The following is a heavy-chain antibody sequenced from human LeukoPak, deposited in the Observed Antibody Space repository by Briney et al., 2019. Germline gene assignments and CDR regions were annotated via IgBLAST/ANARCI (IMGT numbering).Heavy chain of an antibody. D-gene: IGHD3-16*02. J-gene: IGHJ4*02. Sequence: SETLSLTCAVYGGSFSGYYWSWIRQPPGKGLEWIGSIYYSGSTYYNPSLKSRVTISVDTSKNQFSLKLSSVTAADTAVYYCARHMVYDYVWGSYRSYYFDYWGQGTLVTVSS. V-gene: IGHV4-34*01. CDR2: IYYSGST. CDR1: GGSFSGYY. CDR3: ARHMVYDYVWGSYRSYYFDY.